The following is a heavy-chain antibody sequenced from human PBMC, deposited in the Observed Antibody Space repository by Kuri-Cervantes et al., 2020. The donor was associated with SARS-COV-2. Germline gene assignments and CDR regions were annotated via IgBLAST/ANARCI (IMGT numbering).Heavy chain of an antibody. V-gene: IGHV3-74*01. D-gene: IGHD1-1*01. CDR1: GFTFSGHW. CDR3: VRDGDHWNFDY. J-gene: IGHJ4*02. Sequence: GGSLRLSFAASGFTFSGHWIHWVRQAPGKGLVWVSRINPDGSYTDNADSVKGRFTLSRDNAKNMLFLQINRLRAEDTAVYYCVRDGDHWNFDYWGQGTLVTVSS. CDR2: INPDGSYT.